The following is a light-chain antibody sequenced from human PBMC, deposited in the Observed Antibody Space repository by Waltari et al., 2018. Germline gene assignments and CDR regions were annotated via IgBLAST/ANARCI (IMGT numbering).Light chain of an antibody. V-gene: IGKV3-15*01. CDR3: QQYNNWPRA. Sequence: EIVMTQSPATLSVSPGERATPSCRASQSVSSNLVWYQQKPGQAPRLLIYGASTRATGIPARFSGSGSGTEFTLTISSLQSEDFAVYYCQQYNNWPRAFGGGTKVEIK. CDR1: QSVSSN. J-gene: IGKJ4*01. CDR2: GAS.